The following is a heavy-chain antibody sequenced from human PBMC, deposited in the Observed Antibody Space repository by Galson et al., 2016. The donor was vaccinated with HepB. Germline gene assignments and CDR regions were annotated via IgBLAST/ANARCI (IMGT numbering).Heavy chain of an antibody. V-gene: IGHV3-23*01. Sequence: SLRLSCAASGFTFRNYGMTWVRQAPGKGLEVVSSISRSGDSTDYADSVKGRFTISRGNSKNTLSLQMNSLTADETAIYHCVQGSTAPAVWGKGTTVTVSS. CDR1: GFTFRNYG. D-gene: IGHD2-2*01. CDR3: VQGSTAPAV. CDR2: ISRSGDST. J-gene: IGHJ6*04.